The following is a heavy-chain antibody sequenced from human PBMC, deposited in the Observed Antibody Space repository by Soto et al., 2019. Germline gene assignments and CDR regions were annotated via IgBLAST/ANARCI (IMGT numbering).Heavy chain of an antibody. CDR2: IIPIFGTA. CDR1: GGTFSSYA. CDR3: ARGCPNGVCSD. V-gene: IGHV1-69*01. Sequence: QVQLVQSGAEVKKPGSSVKVSCKASGGTFSSYAISWVRQAPGQGLEWMGGIIPIFGTANYAQKFQARVTITEDEYKSKAYMELSSLRSEATAVYYCARGCPNGVCSDWGQGTLVTVSS. D-gene: IGHD2-8*01. J-gene: IGHJ4*02.